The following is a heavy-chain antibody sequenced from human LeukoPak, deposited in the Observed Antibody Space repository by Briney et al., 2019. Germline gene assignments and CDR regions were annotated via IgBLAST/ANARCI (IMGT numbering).Heavy chain of an antibody. CDR3: ARDLAYFDY. J-gene: IGHJ4*02. Sequence: GGSLRLSCAASGFTFSSSAMHWVRQAPGKGLEWVAVIWYDGSNKYYADSVKGRFTISRDNSKNTLYLQMNSLRAEDTAVYYCARDLAYFDYWGQGTLVTVSS. CDR2: IWYDGSNK. V-gene: IGHV3-30*04. CDR1: GFTFSSSA.